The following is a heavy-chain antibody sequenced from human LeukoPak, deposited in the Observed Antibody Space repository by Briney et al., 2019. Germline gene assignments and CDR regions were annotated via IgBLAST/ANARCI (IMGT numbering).Heavy chain of an antibody. CDR2: ISRAGDYV. CDR1: GFTFSSYS. Sequence: GGSLRLSCAASGFTFSSYSMNWVRQAPGKGLEWVSSISRAGDYVYYADSVQGRFTISRDNAKNSLFLQMNSLRDEDTAVYYCAKADRVTMIVMVTYFDYWGQGTLVTVSS. CDR3: AKADRVTMIVMVTYFDY. J-gene: IGHJ4*02. V-gene: IGHV3-21*01. D-gene: IGHD3-22*01.